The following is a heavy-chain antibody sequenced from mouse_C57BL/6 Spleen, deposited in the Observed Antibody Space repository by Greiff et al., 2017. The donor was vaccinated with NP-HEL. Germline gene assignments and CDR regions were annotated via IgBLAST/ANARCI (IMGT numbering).Heavy chain of an antibody. V-gene: IGHV1-26*01. D-gene: IGHD1-1*01. CDR2: INPNNGGT. Sequence: EVQLQQSGPELVKPGASVKISCKASGYTFTDYYMNWVKQSHGKSLEWIGDINPNNGGTSYNQKFKGKATLTVDKSSSTAYMELRSLTSEDSAVYYCARDSTVRYFDVWGTGTTVTVSS. CDR1: GYTFTDYY. CDR3: ARDSTVRYFDV. J-gene: IGHJ1*03.